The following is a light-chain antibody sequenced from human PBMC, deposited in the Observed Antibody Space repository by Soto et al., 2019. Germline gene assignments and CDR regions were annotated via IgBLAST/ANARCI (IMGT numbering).Light chain of an antibody. CDR2: DVN. J-gene: IGLJ1*01. CDR1: SSDIGFFNY. Sequence: QSVLTQPASVSGSPGQSITISCTGTSSDIGFFNYVSWYQQHPGKAPKLMIYDVNNRPSRVSDRFSGSKSGNTASLTISGLQTEDEADYYRSSYTTDSTYVFGTGTKLTVL. V-gene: IGLV2-14*03. CDR3: SSYTTDSTYV.